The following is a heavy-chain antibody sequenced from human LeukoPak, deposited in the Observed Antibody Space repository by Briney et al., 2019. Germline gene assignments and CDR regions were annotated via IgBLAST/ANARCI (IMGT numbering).Heavy chain of an antibody. J-gene: IGHJ4*02. CDR3: VRGCSSTSCYPFDC. Sequence: PGGSLRLSCAASGITFSSFGMHWVRQAPGKGLVWVSRINYDGSTNYADSVKGRFTISRDNARNTLYMQMNSLRAEDTAVYYCVRGCSSTSCYPFDCWGQGTLVTVSS. V-gene: IGHV3-74*01. CDR2: INYDGST. D-gene: IGHD2-2*01. CDR1: GITFSSFG.